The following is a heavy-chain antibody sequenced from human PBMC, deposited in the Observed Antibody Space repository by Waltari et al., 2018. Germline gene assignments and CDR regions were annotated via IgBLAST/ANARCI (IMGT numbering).Heavy chain of an antibody. Sequence: EVQLVESGGGLVQPGGSLSLSCAASGFTVRSNYMSWVRQAPGKGLEWVSVIYSGGSTYYADSVKGRFTISRHNSKNTLYLQMNSLRAEDTAVYYCARGRSSGWFWFDPWGQGTLVTVSS. V-gene: IGHV3-53*04. J-gene: IGHJ5*02. CDR1: GFTVRSNY. CDR3: ARGRSSGWFWFDP. D-gene: IGHD6-19*01. CDR2: IYSGGST.